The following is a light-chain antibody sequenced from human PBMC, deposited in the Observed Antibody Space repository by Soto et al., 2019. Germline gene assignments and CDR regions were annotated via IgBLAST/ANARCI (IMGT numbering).Light chain of an antibody. CDR1: SSDIGSYNH. CDR3: IAYTGSSTSYV. CDR2: EVS. Sequence: QSALTQPPSASGSPGQSVTISCTGTSSDIGSYNHVAWYQQFPGKSPKLTIYEVSSRPSGVSSRFSGSKSGNTASLTISGLQAEDEADYYCIAYTGSSTSYVFGSGTKLTVL. V-gene: IGLV2-18*02. J-gene: IGLJ1*01.